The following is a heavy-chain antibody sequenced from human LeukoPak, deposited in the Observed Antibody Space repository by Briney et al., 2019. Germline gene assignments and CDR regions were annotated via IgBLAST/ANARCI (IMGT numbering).Heavy chain of an antibody. CDR3: AGGKAYSFDY. CDR2: LSSGSSTI. V-gene: IGHV3-48*02. J-gene: IGHJ4*02. Sequence: GGSLRLSCAASGFTFSSYSMNWVRQAPGKGLEWVSYLSSGSSTIYYADSVKGRFTISRDNAKNSLYLQMNSLRDEDTAVYYCAGGKAYSFDYWGQGTLVTVSS. CDR1: GFTFSSYS.